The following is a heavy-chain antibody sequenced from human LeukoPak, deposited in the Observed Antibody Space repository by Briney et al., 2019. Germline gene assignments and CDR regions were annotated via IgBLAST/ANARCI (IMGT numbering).Heavy chain of an antibody. V-gene: IGHV4-59*01. CDR1: GGSISSYY. D-gene: IGHD3-10*01. J-gene: IGHJ3*02. CDR3: ASKSAYYYGSAWGAFDI. CDR2: IYYSGST. Sequence: SETLSLTCTVSGGSISSYYWSWIRQPPGKGLEWIGYIYYSGSTNYNPSLKSRVTISVDTSKNQFSLKLSSVTAADTAVYYCASKSAYYYGSAWGAFDIWGQGTMVTVSS.